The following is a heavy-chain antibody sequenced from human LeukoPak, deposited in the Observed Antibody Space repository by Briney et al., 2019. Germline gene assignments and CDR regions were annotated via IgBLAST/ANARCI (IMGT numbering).Heavy chain of an antibody. CDR3: AKDKRFLEWLPRSGFDH. CDR2: ISASGGGT. J-gene: IGHJ4*02. V-gene: IGHV3-23*01. CDR1: GFTFSSYA. Sequence: PGGSLRLSCAASGFTFSSYAMSWVRQAPGKGLEWASAISASGGGTNYADSVKGRFTISRDNSKNTLYLQMNSLRAEDTAVYYCAKDKRFLEWLPRSGFDHWGQGTLVTVSS. D-gene: IGHD3-3*01.